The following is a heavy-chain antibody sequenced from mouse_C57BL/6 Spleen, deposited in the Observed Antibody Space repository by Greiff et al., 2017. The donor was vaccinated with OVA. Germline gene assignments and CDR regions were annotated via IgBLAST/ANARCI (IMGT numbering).Heavy chain of an antibody. CDR1: GFSLTSYG. J-gene: IGHJ4*01. D-gene: IGHD2-4*01. V-gene: IGHV2-2*01. CDR2: IWSGGST. Sequence: VQLQQSGPGLVQPSQSLSITCTVSGFSLTSYGVHWVRQSPGKGLEWLGVIWSGGSTDYNAAFISRLSISKDNSKSQVFFKMNSLQADDTAIYYCASFYYDYDGYAMDYWGQGTSVTVSS. CDR3: ASFYYDYDGYAMDY.